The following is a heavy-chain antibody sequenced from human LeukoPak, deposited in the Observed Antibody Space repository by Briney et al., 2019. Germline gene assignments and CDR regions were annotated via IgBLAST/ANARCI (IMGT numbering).Heavy chain of an antibody. CDR3: ARGLGMVRGVMSGGHFDY. V-gene: IGHV3-30*04. CDR1: GFTFSSYA. Sequence: PGRSLRLSCAASGFTFSSYAMHWVRQAPGKGLEWVAVISYDENSKYYADSVKGRFTISRDNAKNSLYLQMNSLRAEDTAVYYCARGLGMVRGVMSGGHFDYWGQGTLVTVSS. D-gene: IGHD3-10*01. CDR2: ISYDENSK. J-gene: IGHJ4*02.